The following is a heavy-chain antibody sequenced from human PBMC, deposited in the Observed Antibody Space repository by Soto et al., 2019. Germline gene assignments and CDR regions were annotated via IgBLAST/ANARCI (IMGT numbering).Heavy chain of an antibody. Sequence: QVQLVQSGAEVKKPGASVKVSCKASGYTFTSYGISWVRQAPGQGLEWMGWISAYNGNTNYAQKLQGRVTMTTDTSTSPAYMELRSRRSGDTAVYYSARGYCSSTSCYDVIAEDAFDIWGLGTMVTVTS. J-gene: IGHJ3*02. CDR3: ARGYCSSTSCYDVIAEDAFDI. V-gene: IGHV1-18*01. CDR2: ISAYNGNT. D-gene: IGHD2-2*01. CDR1: GYTFTSYG.